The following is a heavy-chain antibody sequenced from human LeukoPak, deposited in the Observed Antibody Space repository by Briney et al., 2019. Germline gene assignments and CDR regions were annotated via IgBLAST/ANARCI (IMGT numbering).Heavy chain of an antibody. D-gene: IGHD2-21*02. CDR2: IQEDGKKE. V-gene: IGHV3-7*01. CDR1: GFTFSNYW. CDR3: AKDIVGGGDDY. Sequence: GGTLRLSCAASGFTFSNYWMIWVRQAPGKGLEWVANIQEDGKKENYVDSVRGRFTISRDNAKNSIYLQMNSLRVEDTAVYYCAKDIVGGGDDYWGQGTLVIVSS. J-gene: IGHJ4*02.